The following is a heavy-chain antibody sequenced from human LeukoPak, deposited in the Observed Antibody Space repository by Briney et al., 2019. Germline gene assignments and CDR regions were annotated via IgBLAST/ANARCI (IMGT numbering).Heavy chain of an antibody. Sequence: ASVKVSCKASGYTFTGYYMHWVRQAPGQGLEWMGWINPNSGGTNYAQKFQGRVTMTRDTSISTAYMELSRLRSDDTAVYYCARVQYSSSWGHFDYWGQGTLVTVSS. CDR1: GYTFTGYY. D-gene: IGHD6-13*01. J-gene: IGHJ4*02. CDR2: INPNSGGT. CDR3: ARVQYSSSWGHFDY. V-gene: IGHV1-2*02.